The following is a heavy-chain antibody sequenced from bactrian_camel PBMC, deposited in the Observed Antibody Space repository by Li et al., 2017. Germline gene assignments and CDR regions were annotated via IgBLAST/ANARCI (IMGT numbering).Heavy chain of an antibody. D-gene: IGHD5*01. CDR2: IDSDGTT. Sequence: QVQLVESGGGSVQTGGSLRLTCAASGFRHSTYCLGWYRQTPGKERTKVASIDSDGTTTYADSTKGRFTISLDNAKTTVYLQMNDLKPEDTAVYYCAADSIRPACGWYPVSPLDAWGQGTQVTVS. V-gene: IGHV3S53*01. CDR1: GFRHSTYC. J-gene: IGHJ3*01. CDR3: AADSIRPACGWYPVSPLDA.